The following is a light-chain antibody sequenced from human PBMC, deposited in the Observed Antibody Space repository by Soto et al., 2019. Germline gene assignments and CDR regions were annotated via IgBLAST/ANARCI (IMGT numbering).Light chain of an antibody. CDR2: AVS. CDR3: QQANSFPWT. V-gene: IGKV1D-12*01. Sequence: DIPMTQSPSSVSASVGDRVTITCRASQDISGWLAWFQQKPGQAPRLLIYAVSILQSGVPSRFSGSGSGTDFTLAISSLQPEDFATYYCQQANSFPWTFGQGTKVEIK. CDR1: QDISGW. J-gene: IGKJ1*01.